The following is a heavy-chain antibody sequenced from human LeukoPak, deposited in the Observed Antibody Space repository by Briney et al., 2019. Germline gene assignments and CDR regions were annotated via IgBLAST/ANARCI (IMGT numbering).Heavy chain of an antibody. J-gene: IGHJ3*02. CDR2: ISAYNGNT. Sequence: ASVKVSCKASGYTFTDYYIHWVRQAPGQGLEWMGWISAYNGNTNYAQKLQGRVTMTTDTSTSTAYMELRSLRSDDTAVYYCATTVTTYAFDIWGQGTMVTVSS. CDR3: ATTVTTYAFDI. V-gene: IGHV1-18*01. CDR1: GYTFTDYY. D-gene: IGHD4-17*01.